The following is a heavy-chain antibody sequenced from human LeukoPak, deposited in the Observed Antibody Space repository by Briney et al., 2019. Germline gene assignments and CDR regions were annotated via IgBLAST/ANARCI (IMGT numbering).Heavy chain of an antibody. J-gene: IGHJ4*02. V-gene: IGHV1-69*04. CDR1: GGTFSSYA. CDR3: HYYYDSSRYYAYFDY. CDR2: IIPILGIA. D-gene: IGHD3-22*01. Sequence: SVKVSCKASGGTFSSYAISWVRQAPGQGLEWMGRIIPILGIANYAQKFQGRVTITADKSTSTAYMELSSLRSEDTAVYYCHYYYDSSRYYAYFDYWGQGTLVTVSS.